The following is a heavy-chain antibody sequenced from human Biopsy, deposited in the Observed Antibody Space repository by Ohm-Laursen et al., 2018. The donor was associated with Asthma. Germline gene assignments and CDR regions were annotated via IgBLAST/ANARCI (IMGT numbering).Heavy chain of an antibody. V-gene: IGHV1-69*06. CDR3: ARIKIRIGAGTDRYFDL. Sequence: SVKVSCKSSGGTFGNYAISWVRQAPGLGLGWMGGISPVFGSTNIAQKFQGRVTISADIFTKTAYLVVSSLRSDDTAVYYCARIKIRIGAGTDRYFDLWGRGTLVTVSS. CDR2: ISPVFGST. J-gene: IGHJ2*01. D-gene: IGHD3-16*01. CDR1: GGTFGNYA.